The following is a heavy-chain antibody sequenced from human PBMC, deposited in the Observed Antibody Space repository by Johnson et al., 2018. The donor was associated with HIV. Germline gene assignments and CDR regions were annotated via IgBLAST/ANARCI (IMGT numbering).Heavy chain of an antibody. V-gene: IGHV3-23*04. J-gene: IGHJ3*02. CDR1: GFTSSSYA. D-gene: IGHD2-21*01. CDR3: ARAYCGGDCYWVTSDAFDS. CDR2: ISGSGGST. Sequence: VQLVESGGGLVQPGGSLRLSCAASGFTSSSYAMSWVRQASGKGLEWVSAISGSGGSTYYADSVKGRFTISRDNAKNSLYLQMNSLRAEDTALYYCARAYCGGDCYWVTSDAFDSWGQGTMVTVSS.